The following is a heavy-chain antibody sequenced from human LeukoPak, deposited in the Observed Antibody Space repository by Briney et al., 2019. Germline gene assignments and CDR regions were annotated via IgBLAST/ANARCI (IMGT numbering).Heavy chain of an antibody. J-gene: IGHJ6*02. CDR1: GGSISSYY. Sequence: SETLSLTCTVSGGSISSYYWSWIRQPPGKGREWSGYIYYSRSTNYNPSLKSRVTISVDTSKNQFSLKLSSVTAADTAVYYCARDQGNYYDSSGAPYYYYGMDVWGQGTTVTVSS. CDR2: IYYSRST. CDR3: ARDQGNYYDSSGAPYYYYGMDV. V-gene: IGHV4-59*01. D-gene: IGHD3-22*01.